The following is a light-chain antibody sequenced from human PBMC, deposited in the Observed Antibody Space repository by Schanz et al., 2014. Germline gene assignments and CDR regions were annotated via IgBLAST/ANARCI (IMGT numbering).Light chain of an antibody. J-gene: IGKJ2*01. CDR2: AAS. CDR1: QSVSNN. V-gene: IGKV3-20*01. Sequence: EIVMTQSPATLSVSPGERVTLSCRASQSVSNNLAWYQQKPGQVPRLLIYAASRRATGIPERFSGSGSGTDFTLTISSLEPEDFAVYYCQQYGSSPPMYTFGQGTKLEIK. CDR3: QQYGSSPPMYT.